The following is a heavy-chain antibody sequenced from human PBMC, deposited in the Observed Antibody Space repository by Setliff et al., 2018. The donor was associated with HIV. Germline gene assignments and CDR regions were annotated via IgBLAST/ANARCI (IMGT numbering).Heavy chain of an antibody. CDR3: ARAVSGWYARKPSFDY. CDR2: IIPILGIA. J-gene: IGHJ4*02. CDR1: GGTFSSYA. Sequence: SVKVSCKASGGTFSSYAISWVRQAPGQGLEGMGGIIPILGIANYAQKFQGRVTTTADKSTSTAYMELSSLRSEDTAVYYCARAVSGWYARKPSFDYWGQGTLVTVSS. V-gene: IGHV1-69*10. D-gene: IGHD6-19*01.